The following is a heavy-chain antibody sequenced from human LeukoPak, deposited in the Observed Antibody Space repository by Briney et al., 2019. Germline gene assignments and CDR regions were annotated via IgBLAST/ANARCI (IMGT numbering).Heavy chain of an antibody. D-gene: IGHD4-17*01. CDR1: GGSISSYY. CDR2: IYYSGST. CDR3: ARHSVTTVTPEGAFDI. Sequence: SETLSLTCTVSGGSISSYYWSWIRQPPGKGLEWIGYIYYSGSTNYNPSLKSRVTISVDTSKNQFSLKLTSVTAADTAVYYCARHSVTTVTPEGAFDIWGQGTMVIVSS. V-gene: IGHV4-59*08. J-gene: IGHJ3*02.